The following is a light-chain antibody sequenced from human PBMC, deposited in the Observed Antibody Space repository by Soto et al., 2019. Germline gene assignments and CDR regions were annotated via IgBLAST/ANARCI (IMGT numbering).Light chain of an antibody. Sequence: QSVLTQPPSVSGAPGQRVTISCTGSSSNIGADLDVHWYQQIPGTAPKLLIYGNTNRPSGVPDRFSVSKSGTSASLAITGLQAEDEADYYCQSFDSSLSCRVFGGGTQLTVL. CDR2: GNT. J-gene: IGLJ3*02. CDR1: SSNIGADLD. V-gene: IGLV1-40*01. CDR3: QSFDSSLSCRV.